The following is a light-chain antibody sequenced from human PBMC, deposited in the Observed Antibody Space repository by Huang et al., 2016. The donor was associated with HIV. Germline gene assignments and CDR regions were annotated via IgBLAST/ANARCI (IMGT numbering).Light chain of an antibody. Sequence: EIALTQSPGTLSLSPGVGATLSCRASETVTSCYLAWYQQKPGQAPRLLIYGASSRAVGIPDRFSGSGSGTDFALTISRLEPEDFAVYYCQLYGSYTFGQGTKVEMK. CDR2: GAS. CDR1: ETVTSCY. CDR3: QLYGSYT. J-gene: IGKJ2*01. V-gene: IGKV3-20*01.